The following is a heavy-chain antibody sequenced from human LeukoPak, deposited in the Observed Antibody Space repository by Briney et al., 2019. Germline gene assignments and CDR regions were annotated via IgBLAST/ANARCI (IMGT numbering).Heavy chain of an antibody. CDR2: ISSSSSYI. CDR1: GFTFSSYS. J-gene: IGHJ4*02. V-gene: IGHV3-21*01. Sequence: SGGGLVKPGGSLRLSCAASGFTFSSYSMNWVRQAPGKGLEWVSSISSSSSYIYYADSVKGRFTISRDNAKNSLYLQMNSLRAEDTAVYYCARDRTMVRGVVEYWGQGTLVTVSS. D-gene: IGHD3-10*01. CDR3: ARDRTMVRGVVEY.